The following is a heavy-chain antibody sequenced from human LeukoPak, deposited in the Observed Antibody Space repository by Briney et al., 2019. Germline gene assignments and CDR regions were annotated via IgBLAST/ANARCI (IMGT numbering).Heavy chain of an antibody. D-gene: IGHD3-10*01. Sequence: GGSLRLSCAASGFTFSSYAMSWVRQAPGKELEWVSAISGSGGSTYYADSVKGRFTISRDNSKNTLYLQMNSLRAEDTAVYYCAKDPRYGLLYFDYWGQGTLVTVSS. J-gene: IGHJ4*02. CDR1: GFTFSSYA. V-gene: IGHV3-23*01. CDR3: AKDPRYGLLYFDY. CDR2: ISGSGGST.